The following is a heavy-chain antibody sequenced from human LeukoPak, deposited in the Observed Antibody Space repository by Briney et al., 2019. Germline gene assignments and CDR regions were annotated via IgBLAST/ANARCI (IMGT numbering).Heavy chain of an antibody. CDR2: IRYDGSNK. CDR1: GFTFSSYG. J-gene: IGHJ3*02. Sequence: GGSLRLSCAASGFTFSSYGMHWVRQAPGKGLEWVAFIRYDGSNKYYADSVKGRFTISRDNSKNTLYLQMNSLRAEDTAVYYCAKSYGSGSYEGGAFDIWGQGTMVTVSS. V-gene: IGHV3-30*02. D-gene: IGHD3-10*01. CDR3: AKSYGSGSYEGGAFDI.